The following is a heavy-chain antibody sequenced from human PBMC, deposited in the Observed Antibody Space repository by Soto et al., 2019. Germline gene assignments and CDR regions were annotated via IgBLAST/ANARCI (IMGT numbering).Heavy chain of an antibody. D-gene: IGHD2-8*01. CDR3: ARGEDIVLMVYALPLF. Sequence: GASVKVSCKASGYSFTSYGISWVRQAPGQGLEWMGWISAYNGNTNYAQKLQGRVTMTTDTSTSTACMELRSLRSDDTAVSYCARGEDIVLMVYALPLFWGQGTLVTVSS. CDR1: GYSFTSYG. CDR2: ISAYNGNT. J-gene: IGHJ4*02. V-gene: IGHV1-18*01.